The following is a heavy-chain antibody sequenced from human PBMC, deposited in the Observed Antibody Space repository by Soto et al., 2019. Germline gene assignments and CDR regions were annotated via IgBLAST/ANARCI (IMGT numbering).Heavy chain of an antibody. J-gene: IGHJ4*02. V-gene: IGHV3-23*01. CDR1: GFTFSSYA. Sequence: EVQLLESGGGLVQPGGSLRLSCAASGFTFSSYAMSWVRQAPGKGLEWVSAISGSGGSTYYADSVKGRFTISRDNSKNTLYLQMNSLRAEDTAVYYCAKDSVITFGGVIVTPYYFDYWGQGTLVTVSS. D-gene: IGHD3-16*02. CDR3: AKDSVITFGGVIVTPYYFDY. CDR2: ISGSGGST.